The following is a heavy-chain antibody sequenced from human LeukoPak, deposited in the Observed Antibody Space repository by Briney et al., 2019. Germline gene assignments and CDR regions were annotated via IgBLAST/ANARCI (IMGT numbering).Heavy chain of an antibody. CDR3: ARRLRSGYYDSRGAMQAFDI. CDR1: GGSISSSSYY. J-gene: IGHJ3*02. V-gene: IGHV4-39*01. CDR2: IYYSGST. D-gene: IGHD3-22*01. Sequence: SETLTLTCTVSGGSISSSSYYWGCIRQPPGKGLEWSGSIYYSGSTYYNPSLNSRLTISVDTTKNQFSLKLRSVTAADTVVYYCARRLRSGYYDSRGAMQAFDIWGQGTMVTVSS.